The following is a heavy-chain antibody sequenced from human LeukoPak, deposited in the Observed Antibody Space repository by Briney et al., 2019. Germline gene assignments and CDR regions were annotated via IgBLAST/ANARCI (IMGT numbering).Heavy chain of an antibody. CDR2: NSGDGSTT. D-gene: IGHD2-15*01. Sequence: GGSLRLSCAASGFNFSNYWMHWVRQAPGTGLVWVSCNSGDGSTTHHADLVKGRLTTSRENAKNTLDLQMNSLRPEDTAVYYCVRLLNSDFWGQGTLVIVSS. CDR3: VRLLNSDF. CDR1: GFNFSNYW. J-gene: IGHJ4*02. V-gene: IGHV3-74*01.